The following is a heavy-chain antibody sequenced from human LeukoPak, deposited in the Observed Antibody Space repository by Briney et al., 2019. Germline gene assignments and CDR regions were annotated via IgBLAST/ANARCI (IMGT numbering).Heavy chain of an antibody. V-gene: IGHV4-34*01. Sequence: SHTLSLTRAVYGGSFSGYYWSSIRHPPGKWLEWIGEINHSGSTNYNPSLKTRVTISVDTSKTQFSLKLSSVTAADMAVYYCARGREDCGGDCYSVAFDIWGQGTMVTVSS. CDR1: GGSFSGYY. J-gene: IGHJ3*02. D-gene: IGHD2-21*02. CDR2: INHSGST. CDR3: ARGREDCGGDCYSVAFDI.